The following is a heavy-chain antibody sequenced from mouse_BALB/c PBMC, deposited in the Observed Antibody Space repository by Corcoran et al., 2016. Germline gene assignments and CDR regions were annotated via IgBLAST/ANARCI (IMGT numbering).Heavy chain of an antibody. CDR2: IIPSSGYT. CDR3: ARETTVVADFDY. Sequence: QVQLQQSAAELARPGASVKLSCKASGYTFTSYTIHWVKQRPGQGLEWIGFIIPSSGYTDYNQKFKDKTTLTADKSSTTAYIQLTSLTSDDSAIYYCARETTVVADFDYWGQGTTLTVSS. V-gene: IGHV1-4*02. D-gene: IGHD1-1*01. CDR1: GYTFTSYT. J-gene: IGHJ2*01.